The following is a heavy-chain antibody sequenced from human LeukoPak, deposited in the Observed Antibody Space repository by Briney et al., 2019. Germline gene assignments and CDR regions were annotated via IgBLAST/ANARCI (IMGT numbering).Heavy chain of an antibody. D-gene: IGHD3-22*01. CDR3: ARGAHYYYDSSGYSYGDDY. CDR2: ISSSSSYI. J-gene: IGHJ4*02. CDR1: GFTFTNYN. V-gene: IGHV3-21*01. Sequence: GGSLRLSCAASGFTFTNYNMNWVRQAPGKGLEWVSSISSSSSYIYYADSVKGRFTITRDNAKNSPYMQMNSLRAEDTAVYYCARGAHYYYDSSGYSYGDDYWGQGTLVTVSS.